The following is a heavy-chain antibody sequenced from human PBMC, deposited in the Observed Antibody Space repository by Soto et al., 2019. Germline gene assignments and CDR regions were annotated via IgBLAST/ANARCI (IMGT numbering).Heavy chain of an antibody. D-gene: IGHD2-2*01. J-gene: IGHJ4*02. CDR3: ARATCRSSSCYYFPL. Sequence: QSGGSLRLSXAASGFTFSSYGMHWVRQAPGKGLEWVAVIWYDGSNKYYVDSVKGRFTISRDNSKNTLYLQMDSLRAEDTAVYYCARATCRSSSCYYFPLWGQGTLVTVSS. V-gene: IGHV3-33*01. CDR2: IWYDGSNK. CDR1: GFTFSSYG.